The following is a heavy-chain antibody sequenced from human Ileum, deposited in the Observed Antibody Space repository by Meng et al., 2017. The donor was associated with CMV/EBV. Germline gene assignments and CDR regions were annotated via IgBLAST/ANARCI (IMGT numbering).Heavy chain of an antibody. CDR2: MNPNSGNT. CDR3: AREGSGSYQLGWDP. Sequence: ASGYPFTSYDITWVRQATGQGLEWMGWMNPNSGNTGYAQKFQGRVTITRNTSISTAYMELSSLRSEDTAVYYCAREGSGSYQLGWDPWGQGTLVTVSS. D-gene: IGHD1-26*01. V-gene: IGHV1-8*03. J-gene: IGHJ5*02. CDR1: GYPFTSYD.